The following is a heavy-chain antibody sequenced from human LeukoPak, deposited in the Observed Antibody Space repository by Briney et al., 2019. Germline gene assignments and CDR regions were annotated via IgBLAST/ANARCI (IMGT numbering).Heavy chain of an antibody. V-gene: IGHV3-30*02. CDR1: GFTFSSYG. J-gene: IGHJ5*02. Sequence: GGSLRLSCAASGFTFSSYGMHWVRQAPGKGLEWVAFIRCDGSNKYYADSVKGRFTISRDNSKNTLYLQMNSLRAEDTAVYYCAKDPAASTWGQGTLVTVSS. D-gene: IGHD2-2*01. CDR3: AKDPAAST. CDR2: IRCDGSNK.